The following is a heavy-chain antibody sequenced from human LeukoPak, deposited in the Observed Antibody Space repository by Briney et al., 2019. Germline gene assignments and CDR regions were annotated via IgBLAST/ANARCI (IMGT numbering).Heavy chain of an antibody. J-gene: IGHJ4*02. CDR3: VRESSYYDSSGYYYPFDY. CDR1: GGTFSSYA. V-gene: IGHV1-69*13. D-gene: IGHD3-22*01. CDR2: IIPIFGTA. Sequence: ASVKVSCKASGGTFSSYAISWVRQAPGQGLEWMGGIIPIFGTANYAQKFQGRVTITADESTSTAYMELSSLRSEDTAVYYCVRESSYYDSSGYYYPFDYWGQGTLVTVSS.